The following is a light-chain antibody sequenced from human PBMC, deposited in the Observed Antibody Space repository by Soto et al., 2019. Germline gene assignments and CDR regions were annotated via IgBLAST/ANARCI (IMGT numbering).Light chain of an antibody. CDR1: SSDVGAYNY. J-gene: IGLJ3*02. Sequence: QSALTQPPSASGSPGQSVTISCTGTSSDVGAYNYVSWYQQYPGKAPKLMIYEVNKRPSGVPDRFSGSKSGKTASLTVSGLQPEDEADYYCTSYAGSNNWVFGGGTKVTVL. CDR2: EVN. CDR3: TSYAGSNNWV. V-gene: IGLV2-8*01.